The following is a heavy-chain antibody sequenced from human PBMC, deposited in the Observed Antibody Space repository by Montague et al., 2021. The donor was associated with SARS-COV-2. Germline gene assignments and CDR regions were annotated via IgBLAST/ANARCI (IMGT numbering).Heavy chain of an antibody. CDR1: GCSISSHY. CDR2: IYSGGGA. CDR3: AGGGFSLEIATSYYFDS. V-gene: IGHV4-59*11. J-gene: IGHJ4*02. Sequence: SETLSLTCAVSGCSISSHYYAWILQPPARGLEWIGHIYSGGGAYYYLSPKSRVTLSVGPSKNQYSLKMSSAAAADTAKYYYAGGGFSLEIATSYYFDSWGQGTLVTVSS. D-gene: IGHD5-24*01.